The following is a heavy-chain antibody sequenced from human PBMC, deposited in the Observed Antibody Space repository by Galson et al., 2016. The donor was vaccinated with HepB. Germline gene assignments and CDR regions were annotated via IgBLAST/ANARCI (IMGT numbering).Heavy chain of an antibody. J-gene: IGHJ4*02. CDR2: ISAGGGST. D-gene: IGHD3-3*01. Sequence: SLRLSCAASGFTFNSYAMHWVRQAPGKGLEWVSGISAGGGSTYYADSVKGRFTISRDNVKNSLYLQMNSLTVEDTAMYYCARFYDFWSGSYYFDYWGPGTLVTVSS. CDR1: GFTFNSYA. CDR3: ARFYDFWSGSYYFDY. V-gene: IGHV3-23*01.